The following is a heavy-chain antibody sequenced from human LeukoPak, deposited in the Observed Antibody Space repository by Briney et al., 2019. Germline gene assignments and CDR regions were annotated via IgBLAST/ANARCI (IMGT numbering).Heavy chain of an antibody. Sequence: SETLSLTCAVSGYSISSGYYWGWIRQPPGKGLEWIGSIYHSGSTYYNPSLKSRVTISVDTSKNQFSLKLSSATAADTAVYYCARQAAYDAFDIWGQGTMVTVSS. V-gene: IGHV4-38-2*01. CDR3: ARQAAYDAFDI. CDR1: GYSISSGYY. D-gene: IGHD2-15*01. CDR2: IYHSGST. J-gene: IGHJ3*02.